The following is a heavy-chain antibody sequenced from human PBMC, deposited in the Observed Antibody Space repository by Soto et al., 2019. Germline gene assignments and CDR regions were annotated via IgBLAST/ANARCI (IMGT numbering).Heavy chain of an antibody. CDR2: MANDGSYQ. J-gene: IGHJ4*02. CDR3: ARSIGGSSYYPPDY. Sequence: QVQLVESGGGVVQPGGSRRLSFAPSGFIFVTYGMRGVRHSPGEGLEWVAVMANDGSYQYYADSVKGRFTISRDNSKNTLYLQMDSLRREDTAVYYCARSIGGSSYYPPDYWGQGTLVTVSS. D-gene: IGHD2-15*01. CDR1: GFIFVTYG. V-gene: IGHV3-30*03.